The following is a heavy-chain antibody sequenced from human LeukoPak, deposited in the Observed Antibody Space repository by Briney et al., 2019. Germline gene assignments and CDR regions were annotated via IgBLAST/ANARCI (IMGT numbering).Heavy chain of an antibody. CDR1: GYTFTSYA. CDR2: INAGNGKT. D-gene: IGHD6-13*01. Sequence: ASVKVSCKASGYTFTSYAMHWVRQAPGQRLEWMGWINAGNGKTKYSQKFQGRVTITRDTSASTAYMELSSLRSEDTAVYYCARGIYGMDVWGQGTTVTVSS. V-gene: IGHV1-3*01. J-gene: IGHJ6*02. CDR3: ARGIYGMDV.